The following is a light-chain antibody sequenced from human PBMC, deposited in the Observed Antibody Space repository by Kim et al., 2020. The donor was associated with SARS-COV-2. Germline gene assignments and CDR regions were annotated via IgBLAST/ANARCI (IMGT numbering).Light chain of an antibody. J-gene: IGKJ4*01. CDR3: QQHGNSLSLT. CDR2: GTS. CDR1: QSVSSSY. V-gene: IGKV3-20*01. Sequence: PGEIATLSCRASQSVSSSYLAWYQQKPGQAPRLLIYGTSTRATGIPDRFSGSGSGTDFTLTISRLEPEDFAVYYCQQHGNSLSLTFGGGTKVDIK.